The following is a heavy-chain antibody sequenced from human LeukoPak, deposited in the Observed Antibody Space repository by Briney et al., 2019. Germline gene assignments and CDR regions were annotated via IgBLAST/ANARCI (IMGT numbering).Heavy chain of an antibody. CDR3: ARIEYGSGSYYNGDNWFDP. J-gene: IGHJ5*02. V-gene: IGHV4-59*08. Sequence: SETLSLTCTVSGGSISSYYWSWIRQPPGKGLEWIGYIYYSGSTNYNPSLKSRVTISVDTSKNQFSLKLSSVTAADTAVYYCARIEYGSGSYYNGDNWFDPWGQGTLVTVSS. CDR1: GGSISSYY. D-gene: IGHD3-10*01. CDR2: IYYSGST.